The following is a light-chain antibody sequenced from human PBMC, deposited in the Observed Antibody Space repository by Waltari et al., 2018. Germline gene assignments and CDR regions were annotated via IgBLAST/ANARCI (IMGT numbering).Light chain of an antibody. J-gene: IGLJ2*01. V-gene: IGLV2-14*03. CDR3: SSQTLDGLVL. Sequence: QSALTQPASVSGSPGQSITISCSGVGSAVDASDYVSWHQHHPGKAPQVIIYDVTNRPSGVSDRFSASKSANTASLTISRLQPEDEADYYCSSQTLDGLVLFGGGTRLTVL. CDR2: DVT. CDR1: GSAVDASDY.